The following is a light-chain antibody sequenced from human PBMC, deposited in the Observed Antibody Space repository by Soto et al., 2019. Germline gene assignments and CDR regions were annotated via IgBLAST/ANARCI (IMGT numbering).Light chain of an antibody. Sequence: QSVLTQPPSVSGAPGQRVTISCTGSSSNIGKGYDVHWYQQLPGTAPKLLIYGNINRPSGVPDRFSGSKSGTSASLAITGLQAEDDADYFCQSFDGSLNGVVFGGGTKLTVL. CDR3: QSFDGSLNGVV. CDR2: GNI. J-gene: IGLJ2*01. V-gene: IGLV1-40*01. CDR1: SSNIGKGYD.